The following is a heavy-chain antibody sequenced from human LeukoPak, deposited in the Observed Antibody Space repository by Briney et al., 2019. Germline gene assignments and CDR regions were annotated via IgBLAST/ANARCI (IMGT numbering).Heavy chain of an antibody. CDR1: GGSISSSSYY. CDR2: IYYSGST. V-gene: IGHV4-39*01. J-gene: IGHJ4*02. D-gene: IGHD3-3*01. Sequence: SETLSLTCTVSGGSISSSSYYWGWIRQPPGKGLGWIGSIYYSGSTYYNPSLKSRVTISVDTSKNQFSLKLSSVTAADTAVYYCASLSITIFGVVIIEWGQGTLVTVSS. CDR3: ASLSITIFGVVIIE.